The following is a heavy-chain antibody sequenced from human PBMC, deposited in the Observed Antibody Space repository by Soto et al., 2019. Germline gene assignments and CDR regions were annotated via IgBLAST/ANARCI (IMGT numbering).Heavy chain of an antibody. CDR1: GYTFTSYY. V-gene: IGHV1-46*03. CDR3: ARRAGPDSTHYDFWSGYYRVDSYYYYYMDV. CDR2: INPSGGST. D-gene: IGHD3-3*01. Sequence: VASVKVSCKASGYTFTSYYMHWVRQAPGQGLEWMGIINPSGGSTSYAQKFQGRVTMTRDTSTSTVYMELSSLRSEDTAVYYCARRAGPDSTHYDFWSGYYRVDSYYYYYMDVWGKGTTVTVSS. J-gene: IGHJ6*03.